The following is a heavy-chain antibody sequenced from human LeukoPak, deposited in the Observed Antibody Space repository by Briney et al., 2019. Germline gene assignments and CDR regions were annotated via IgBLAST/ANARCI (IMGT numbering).Heavy chain of an antibody. CDR2: IYHSGST. CDR1: GGSISSSNW. D-gene: IGHD3-3*01. CDR3: ARGPYDFWSGYYRPRGWFDP. J-gene: IGHJ5*02. Sequence: SETLSLTCAVSGGSISSSNWWSWIRQPPGKGLEWIGEIYHSGSTNYNPSLKSRVTISVDKSKNRFSLKLSSVTAADTAVYYCARGPYDFWSGYYRPRGWFDPWGQGTLVTVSS. V-gene: IGHV4-4*02.